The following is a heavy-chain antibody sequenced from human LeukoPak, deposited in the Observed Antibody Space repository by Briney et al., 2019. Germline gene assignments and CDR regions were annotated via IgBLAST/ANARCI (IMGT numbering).Heavy chain of an antibody. CDR2: INHSGST. J-gene: IGHJ4*02. V-gene: IGHV4-34*01. CDR1: GGPFSGYY. Sequence: SETLSLTCTVYGGPFSGYYWSWIRQPPGKGLEWIGEINHSGSTNYNPSLKSRVTISVDTSKNQFSLKLSSVTAADTAVYYCARGDSLDYWGQGTLVTVSS. CDR3: ARGDSLDY.